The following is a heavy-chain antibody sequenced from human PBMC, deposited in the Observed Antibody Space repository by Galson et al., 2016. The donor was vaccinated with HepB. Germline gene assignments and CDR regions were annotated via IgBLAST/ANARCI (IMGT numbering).Heavy chain of an antibody. CDR1: GFTFSHYG. CDR2: IYYDGSNK. J-gene: IGHJ4*02. Sequence: SLRLSCAASGFTFSHYGMHWVRQAPGKGLEWVAVIYYDGSNKNYADSVKGRFTISRDNSKSTLYLQMNSLRAEDTAMYYCAREWTLNWSPTDSSSWYGGFDYWGQGTLVTVSS. D-gene: IGHD6-13*01. CDR3: AREWTLNWSPTDSSSWYGGFDY. V-gene: IGHV3-33*01.